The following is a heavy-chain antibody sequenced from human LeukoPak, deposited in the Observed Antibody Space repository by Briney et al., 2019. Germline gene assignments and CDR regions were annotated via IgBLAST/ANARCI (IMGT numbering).Heavy chain of an antibody. Sequence: HPGGSLRLSCAASGFTFSSYAMHWVRQAPGKGLEWVAVISYDGSNKYYADSVKGRFTNSRDNSKNTLYLQMNSLRAEDTAVYYCARDRLGATTPFFDYWGQGTLVTVSS. V-gene: IGHV3-30*04. CDR1: GFTFSSYA. CDR2: ISYDGSNK. D-gene: IGHD1-26*01. CDR3: ARDRLGATTPFFDY. J-gene: IGHJ4*02.